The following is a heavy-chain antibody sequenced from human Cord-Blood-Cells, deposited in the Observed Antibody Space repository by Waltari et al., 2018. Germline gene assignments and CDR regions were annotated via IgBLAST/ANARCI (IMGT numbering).Heavy chain of an antibody. CDR1: GGTFSSYA. Sequence: KASGGTFSSYAISWVRQAPGQGLEWMGGIIPIFGTANYAQKFQGRVTITADESTSTAYMELSSLRSEDTAVYYCARWLPYNWNYYFDYWGQGTLVTVSS. CDR3: ARWLPYNWNYYFDY. V-gene: IGHV1-69*01. D-gene: IGHD1-7*01. CDR2: IIPIFGTA. J-gene: IGHJ4*02.